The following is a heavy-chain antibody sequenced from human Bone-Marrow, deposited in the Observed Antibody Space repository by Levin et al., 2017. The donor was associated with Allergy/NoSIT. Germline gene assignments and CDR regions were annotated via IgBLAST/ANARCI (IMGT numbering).Heavy chain of an antibody. CDR3: ARPWSVNSYSNPYYFDY. J-gene: IGHJ4*02. CDR2: IYPADSDA. D-gene: IGHD3-10*01. V-gene: IGHV5-51*01. CDR1: GYTFDNNW. Sequence: GESLKISCKGSGYTFDNNWIAWVRQKPGKGLEWMGIIYPADSDARYSPSFQGQVTISADKSISTAYLHWSSLKASDTAMYFCARPWSVNSYSNPYYFDYWGQGSLVTVSS.